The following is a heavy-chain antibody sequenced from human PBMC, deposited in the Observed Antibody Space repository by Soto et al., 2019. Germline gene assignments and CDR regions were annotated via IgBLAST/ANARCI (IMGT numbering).Heavy chain of an antibody. CDR2: FNPDTGNT. D-gene: IGHD6-13*01. V-gene: IGHV1-46*01. CDR1: GYMFTKYY. Sequence: QVQLVQSGAEVKKPGASVKASCKASGYMFTKYYLHWVRQAPGQGFEWMGIFNPDTGNTEYPRSFRGRVTMSRDTSPNTVYMELRSRRSEDTAVYYCARVRIGAGGTTFDYWGQEPWSPSPQ. CDR3: ARVRIGAGGTTFDY. J-gene: IGHJ4*01.